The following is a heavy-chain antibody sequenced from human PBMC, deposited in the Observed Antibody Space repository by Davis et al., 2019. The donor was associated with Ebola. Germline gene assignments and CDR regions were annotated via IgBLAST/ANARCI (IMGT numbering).Heavy chain of an antibody. J-gene: IGHJ6*02. D-gene: IGHD3-10*01. CDR3: ARGLLWFGELHGYYGMDV. CDR2: INPSAGSI. Sequence: AASVKVSCKASGYTFSNYYMHWVRQAPGQGLEWMGKINPSAGSISHAQKFQGRVPMTRDTSTSTVYVELSSLRSEDTAVYYCARGLLWFGELHGYYGMDVWGQGTTVTVSS. CDR1: GYTFSNYY. V-gene: IGHV1-46*03.